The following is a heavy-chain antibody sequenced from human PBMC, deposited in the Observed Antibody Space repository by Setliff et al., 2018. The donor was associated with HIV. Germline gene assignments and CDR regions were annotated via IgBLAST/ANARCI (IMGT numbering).Heavy chain of an antibody. CDR2: ISTSGST. CDR1: GGSISSSNW. V-gene: IGHV4-4*02. J-gene: IGHJ5*02. CDR3: ARDRRYYDSSGYWYNWFDP. D-gene: IGHD3-22*01. Sequence: SETLSLTCAVSGGSISSSNWWSWVRQPPGKGLEWIGHISTSGSTNYNPSLKSRVTISVDTSKNQFSLKLSSVTAADTAVYYCARDRRYYDSSGYWYNWFDPWGQGTLVTVSS.